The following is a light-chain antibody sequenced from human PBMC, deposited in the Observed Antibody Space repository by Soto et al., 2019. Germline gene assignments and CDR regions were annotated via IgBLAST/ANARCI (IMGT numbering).Light chain of an antibody. CDR2: NAS. J-gene: IGKJ5*01. CDR1: QTTSSC. V-gene: IGKV1-27*01. Sequence: DIQMTQSPSTLSGSVGDRVTITCRASQTTSSCLDWYQQKPRKAPELLIYNASNLQCGVPSRFSGSGSGTDFTLTISSLQPEDDATYYGQRNYNAPITFGQGTRLEIK. CDR3: QRNYNAPIT.